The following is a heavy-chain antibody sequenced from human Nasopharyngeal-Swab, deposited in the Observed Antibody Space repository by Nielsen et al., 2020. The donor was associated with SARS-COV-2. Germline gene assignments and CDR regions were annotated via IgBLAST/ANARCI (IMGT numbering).Heavy chain of an antibody. Sequence: GESLKISCAASGFTFSGSAMHWVRQASGKGLEWVGRIRSKANSYATAYAASVKGRFTISRDDSKNTAYLQMNSLKTEDTAVYYCTIGIVVVTETVYWGQGTLVTVSS. J-gene: IGHJ4*02. CDR2: IRSKANSYAT. V-gene: IGHV3-73*01. CDR1: GFTFSGSA. CDR3: TIGIVVVTETVY. D-gene: IGHD2-21*02.